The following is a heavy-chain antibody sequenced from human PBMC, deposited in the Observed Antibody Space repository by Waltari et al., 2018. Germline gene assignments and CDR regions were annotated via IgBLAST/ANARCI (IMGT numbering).Heavy chain of an antibody. CDR3: ARHRYGGDSIFDK. V-gene: IGHV4-59*08. CDR2: IYYTGSP. CDR1: GGSLYSYY. J-gene: IGHJ4*02. D-gene: IGHD2-21*02. Sequence: QVQLQESGPGLVKPSETLSLTCTVSGGSLYSYYWSWLRQPPGKRLEWIGFIYYTGSPNYSPSLKSRVTTSLDTSRNQVSLRLTSVTAADTAVYYCARHRYGGDSIFDKWGQGALVTVSS.